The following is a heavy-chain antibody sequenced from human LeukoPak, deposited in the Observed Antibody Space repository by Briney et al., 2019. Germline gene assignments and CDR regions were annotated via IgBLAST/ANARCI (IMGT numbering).Heavy chain of an antibody. J-gene: IGHJ4*02. V-gene: IGHV3-21*01. D-gene: IGHD6-13*01. Sequence: PGGSLRLSCAASGFTFSSYSMNWVRQAPGKGLEWVSSISSSSSYIYYADSVKGRFTISRDNAKNSLYLQMNSLRAEHTAVYYCARGPMAAAGRFDYWGQGTLVTVSS. CDR2: ISSSSSYI. CDR3: ARGPMAAAGRFDY. CDR1: GFTFSSYS.